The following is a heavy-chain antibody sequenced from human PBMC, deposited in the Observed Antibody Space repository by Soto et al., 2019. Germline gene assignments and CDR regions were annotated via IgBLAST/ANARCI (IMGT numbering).Heavy chain of an antibody. D-gene: IGHD3-3*01. CDR1: GGSISSGGYC. Sequence: SETLSLTCTVSGGSISSGGYCWSWIRQHPGKGLEWIGYIYYSGSTYYNPSLKSRVTISVDTSKNQFSLKLSSVTAADTAVYYCGSYEYYFDYWGQGTLVTVSS. V-gene: IGHV4-31*03. CDR2: IYYSGST. CDR3: GSYEYYFDY. J-gene: IGHJ4*02.